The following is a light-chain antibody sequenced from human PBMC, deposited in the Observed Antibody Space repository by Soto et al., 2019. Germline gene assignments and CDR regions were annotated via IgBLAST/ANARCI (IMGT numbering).Light chain of an antibody. CDR2: EVS. CDR3: SSYTTSSTWV. J-gene: IGLJ3*02. V-gene: IGLV2-14*01. CDR1: SSDVGGYNY. Sequence: QSALTQPASVSGSPGQSITISCTGISSDVGGYNYVSWYQQHPGKAPKLMIYEVSNRPSGVSNRFSGSKSGNTASQTISGLQAEDEADYYCSSYTTSSTWVFGGGTKLTVL.